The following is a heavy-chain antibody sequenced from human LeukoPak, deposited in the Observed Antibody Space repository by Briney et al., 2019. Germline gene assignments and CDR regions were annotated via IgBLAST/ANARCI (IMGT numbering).Heavy chain of an antibody. V-gene: IGHV1-69*06. J-gene: IGHJ4*02. Sequence: ASVKVSCKASGGTFSSYAISWVRQAPGQGLEWMGGIIPIFGTANYAQKFQGRVTITADKSTSTVYMELSSLRSEDTAVYYCARETTLRLGELSLVDYWGQGTLVTVSS. D-gene: IGHD3-16*02. CDR2: IIPIFGTA. CDR1: GGTFSSYA. CDR3: ARETTLRLGELSLVDY.